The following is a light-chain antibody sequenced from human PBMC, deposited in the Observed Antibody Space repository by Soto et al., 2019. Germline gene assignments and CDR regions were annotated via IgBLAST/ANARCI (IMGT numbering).Light chain of an antibody. Sequence: DIQMTQSPSSLSASVGDRVTITCRASQNNSNYLNWYQQKPGKAPKLLMFAASSLQSGVPSRFSGGGSGTDFTLTISSLQPEDFATYYCQQSYSTPRTFGQGTKVEIK. CDR3: QQSYSTPRT. CDR2: AAS. V-gene: IGKV1-39*01. CDR1: QNNSNY. J-gene: IGKJ1*01.